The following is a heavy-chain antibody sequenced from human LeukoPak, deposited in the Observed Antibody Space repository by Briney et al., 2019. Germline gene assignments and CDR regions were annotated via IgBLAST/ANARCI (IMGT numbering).Heavy chain of an antibody. CDR1: GFTFSKYC. J-gene: IGHJ4*02. Sequence: GGSLRPSCAASGFTFSKYCMHWVCQTPGKGLEWVAAIWNDGSDENYADSAKGRFTISSDNSKNTLYLQMNSLRAEDTAAYYCARDRDYYGSGSFDYWGQGTLVTVSS. CDR2: IWNDGSDE. V-gene: IGHV3-33*01. D-gene: IGHD3-10*01. CDR3: ARDRDYYGSGSFDY.